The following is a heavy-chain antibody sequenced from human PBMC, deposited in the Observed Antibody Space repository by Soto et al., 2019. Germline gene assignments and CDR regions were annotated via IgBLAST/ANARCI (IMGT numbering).Heavy chain of an antibody. D-gene: IGHD3-3*01. CDR3: AKAPFYYDFWSGHDY. CDR1: GFTFSSYA. Sequence: GGSLRLSCAASGFTFSSYAMSWVRQAPGKGLEWVSAISGSGGSTYYADSVKGRFTISRDNSKNTLYLQMNSLRAEDTAVYYCAKAPFYYDFWSGHDYWGQGTLVTVSS. J-gene: IGHJ4*02. V-gene: IGHV3-23*01. CDR2: ISGSGGST.